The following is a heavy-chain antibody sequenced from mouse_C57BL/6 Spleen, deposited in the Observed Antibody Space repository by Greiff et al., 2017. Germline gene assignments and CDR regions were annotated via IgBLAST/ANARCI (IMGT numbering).Heavy chain of an antibody. CDR3: TREWFAY. V-gene: IGHV5-9-1*02. J-gene: IGHJ3*01. CDR1: GFTFSSYA. Sequence: EVQGVESGEGLVKPGGSLKLSCAASGFTFSSYAMSWVRQTPEKRLEWVAYISSGGGYVYYADTVKGRFTISRDNARNTLYLQMSCLKSEDTAMDYCTREWFAYWGQGTLVTVSA. CDR2: ISSGGGYV.